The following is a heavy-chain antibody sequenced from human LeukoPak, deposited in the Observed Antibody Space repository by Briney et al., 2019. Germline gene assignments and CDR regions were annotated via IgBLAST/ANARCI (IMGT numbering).Heavy chain of an antibody. CDR3: ARSGGYSYGSGFDY. J-gene: IGHJ4*02. Sequence: GGSLRLSCAASGFTFSSYSMNWVRQAPGRGLEWVSSISSSSSYIYYADSAKGRFTISRDNAKNSLYLQMNSLRAEDTAVYYCARSGGYSYGSGFDYWGQGTLVTVSS. CDR2: ISSSSSYI. D-gene: IGHD5-18*01. V-gene: IGHV3-21*01. CDR1: GFTFSSYS.